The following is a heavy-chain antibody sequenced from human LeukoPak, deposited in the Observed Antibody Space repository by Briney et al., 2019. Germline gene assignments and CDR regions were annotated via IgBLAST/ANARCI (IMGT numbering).Heavy chain of an antibody. CDR2: IYTSGST. Sequence: SETLSLTCTVSGGSISSGSYYWSWIRQPAGKGLEWIGRIYTSGSTNYNPSLKSRVTISVDTSKNQFSLKLSSVTAADTAVYYCARGVAPILTGYYAYYYGMDVWGQGTTVTVSS. CDR3: ARGVAPILTGYYAYYYGMDV. J-gene: IGHJ6*02. D-gene: IGHD3-9*01. CDR1: GGSISSGSYY. V-gene: IGHV4-61*02.